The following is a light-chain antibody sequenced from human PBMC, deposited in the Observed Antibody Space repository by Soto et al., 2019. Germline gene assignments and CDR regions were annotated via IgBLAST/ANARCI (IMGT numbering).Light chain of an antibody. CDR1: QDISNY. V-gene: IGKV1-33*01. J-gene: IGKJ5*01. CDR2: DVS. Sequence: DIQMSQPPPSLSVSVGDRVTITSQASQDISNYLHWFKQKPGKAPQPXIFDVSNLQTGVPSRVSGGGSGTDFALTISSLEPEDIATYYCQQYDSLPLTFGQGTRLEI. CDR3: QQYDSLPLT.